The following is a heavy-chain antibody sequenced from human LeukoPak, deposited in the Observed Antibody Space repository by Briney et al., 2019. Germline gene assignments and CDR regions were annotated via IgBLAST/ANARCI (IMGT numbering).Heavy chain of an antibody. J-gene: IGHJ4*02. CDR1: GGSISSYY. CDR2: IYYSGST. D-gene: IGHD1-26*01. Sequence: SGTLSLTCTVSGGSISSYYWSWIRQPPGKGLEWIGYIYYSGSTNYTPSLKSRVTISVDTSKTQFSLKLSSVTAADTAVYYCARDNRLLRQFDYWGQGTLVTVSS. V-gene: IGHV4-59*01. CDR3: ARDNRLLRQFDY.